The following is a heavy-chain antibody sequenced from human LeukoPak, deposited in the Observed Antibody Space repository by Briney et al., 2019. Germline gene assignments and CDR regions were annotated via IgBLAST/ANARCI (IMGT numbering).Heavy chain of an antibody. D-gene: IGHD1/OR15-1a*01. CDR1: GFTFSSYA. V-gene: IGHV3-30*09. Sequence: PGRSLRLSCAASGFTFSSYAMHWVRQAPGKGLEWVAVISYDGSNKYYADSVKGRFATSRDNSKNTLYLQMNSLRAEDTAVYYCASTRDRGTIQIDYWGQGTLVTVSS. CDR2: ISYDGSNK. J-gene: IGHJ4*02. CDR3: ASTRDRGTIQIDY.